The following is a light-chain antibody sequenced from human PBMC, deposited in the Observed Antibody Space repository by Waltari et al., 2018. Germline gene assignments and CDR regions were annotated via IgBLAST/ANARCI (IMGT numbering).Light chain of an antibody. CDR3: QQYDNWPPIT. V-gene: IGKV3-15*01. CDR1: QSIRSN. Sequence: EIVMTQSPATLSVSPGERATLSCRASQSIRSNLAWYRQKPGQAPRLLIYGASFRATGIPARFSGSGPGTEFTLTISSLQSEDFAIYYCQQYDNWPPITFGQGTKLEMK. J-gene: IGKJ2*01. CDR2: GAS.